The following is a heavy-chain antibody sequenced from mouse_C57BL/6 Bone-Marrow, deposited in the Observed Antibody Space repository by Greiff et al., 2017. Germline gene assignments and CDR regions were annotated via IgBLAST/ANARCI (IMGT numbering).Heavy chain of an antibody. J-gene: IGHJ3*01. Sequence: VQLKESGAELVRPGASVKLSCTASGFNIKDYYMHWVKQRPEQGLEWIGRIDPEDGDTEYAPKFQGKATMTADPSSNTAYLQLSSLTSEDTAVYYCTTGITTGRAYWGQGTLVTVSA. CDR1: GFNIKDYY. CDR3: TTGITTGRAY. V-gene: IGHV14-1*01. D-gene: IGHD1-1*01. CDR2: IDPEDGDT.